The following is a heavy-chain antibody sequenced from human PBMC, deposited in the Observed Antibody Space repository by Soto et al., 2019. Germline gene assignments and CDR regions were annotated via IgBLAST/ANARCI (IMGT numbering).Heavy chain of an antibody. V-gene: IGHV4-39*01. CDR3: ASTEQQLQTDYFDY. J-gene: IGHJ4*02. Sequence: QLQLQESGPGLVKPSETLSLTCTVSGGSISSSSYYWGWIRQPPGKGLEWIGSIYYSGSTYYNPSLKSRVTISVDTSKNQFSLKLSSVTAADTAVYYCASTEQQLQTDYFDYWGQGTLVTVSS. D-gene: IGHD6-13*01. CDR1: GGSISSSSYY. CDR2: IYYSGST.